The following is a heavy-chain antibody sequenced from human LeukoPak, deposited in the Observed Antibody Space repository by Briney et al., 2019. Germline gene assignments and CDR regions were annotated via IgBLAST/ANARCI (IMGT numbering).Heavy chain of an antibody. D-gene: IGHD3-10*01. CDR2: INSDGSRT. V-gene: IGHV3-74*01. CDR1: GFTFNSNW. J-gene: IGHJ4*01. Sequence: GGSLRLSCAASGFTFNSNWMSWVRQAPGKGLVWVAGINSDGSRTNYADSVKGRLTMSRDNAKNTLYLQLNSLRAEDTAVYYCAGGFGFDYWGHGTLVTVSS. CDR3: AGGFGFDY.